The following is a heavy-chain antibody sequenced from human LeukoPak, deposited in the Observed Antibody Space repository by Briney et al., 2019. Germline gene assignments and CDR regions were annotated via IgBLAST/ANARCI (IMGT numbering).Heavy chain of an antibody. J-gene: IGHJ4*02. CDR3: ARDLITTQTYYYDSSAPDY. CDR2: INPSGGST. CDR1: GYTFTSYY. V-gene: IGHV1-46*01. Sequence: GASVKVSCKASGYTFTSYYMHWVRQAPGQGLEWMGIINPSGGSTSYAQKFQGRVTMTRDTSTSTVYMELSSLRSEDTAVYYCARDLITTQTYYYDSSAPDYWGQGTLVTVSS. D-gene: IGHD3-22*01.